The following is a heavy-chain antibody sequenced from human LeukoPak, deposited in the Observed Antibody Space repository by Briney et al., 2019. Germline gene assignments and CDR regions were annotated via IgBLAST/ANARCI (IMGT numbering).Heavy chain of an antibody. V-gene: IGHV1-2*02. J-gene: IGHJ4*02. CDR2: INPNSGGT. CDR3: AGVGGRYQLLSRYYFDY. Sequence: ASVKVSCKASGYTFAGYYMHWVRQAPGQGLEWMGWINPNSGGTNYAQKFQGRVTMTRDTSISTAYMELSRLRSDDTAVYYCAGVGGRYQLLSRYYFDYWGQGTLVTVSS. D-gene: IGHD2-2*01. CDR1: GYTFAGYY.